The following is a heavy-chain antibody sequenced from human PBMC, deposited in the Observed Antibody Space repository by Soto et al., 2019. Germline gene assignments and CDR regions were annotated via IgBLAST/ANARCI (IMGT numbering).Heavy chain of an antibody. CDR3: AREQRSATKTTYNWFDP. D-gene: IGHD1-26*01. J-gene: IGHJ5*02. CDR1: GGSFSGYY. Sequence: SETLSLTCAVYGGSFSGYYWSWIRQPPGKGLEWIGEINHSGSTNYNPSLKSRVTISVDTSKNQFSLKLSSVTAADTTVYYCAREQRSATKTTYNWFDPWGQGTLVTVSS. CDR2: INHSGST. V-gene: IGHV4-34*01.